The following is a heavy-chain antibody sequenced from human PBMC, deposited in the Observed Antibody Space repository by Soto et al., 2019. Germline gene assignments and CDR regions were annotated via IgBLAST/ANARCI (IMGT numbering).Heavy chain of an antibody. J-gene: IGHJ4*02. CDR1: GYTFTSYG. Sequence: GASVKDSCKASGYTFTSYGISWVRQAPGQGLEWMGWISAYNGNTKYAQKHQGRVNMPTDTSTSTAYKEMRSLRSDDTAVYFCARGFTYYDFWSGSTGYFDYWGQGTLVTAPQ. D-gene: IGHD3-3*01. V-gene: IGHV1-18*01. CDR3: ARGFTYYDFWSGSTGYFDY. CDR2: ISAYNGNT.